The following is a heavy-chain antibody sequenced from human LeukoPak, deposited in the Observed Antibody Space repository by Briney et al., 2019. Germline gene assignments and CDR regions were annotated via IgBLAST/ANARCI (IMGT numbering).Heavy chain of an antibody. CDR2: INPNSGGT. V-gene: IGHV1-2*02. J-gene: IGHJ5*02. D-gene: IGHD6-13*01. Sequence: ASVKVSRKASGYTFTGYYMHWVRQAPGQGLEWMGWINPNSGGTNYAQKFQGRVTMTRDTSISTAYMELSRLRSDDTAVYYCARLGRIAAAGVRDWFDPWGQGTLVTVSS. CDR1: GYTFTGYY. CDR3: ARLGRIAAAGVRDWFDP.